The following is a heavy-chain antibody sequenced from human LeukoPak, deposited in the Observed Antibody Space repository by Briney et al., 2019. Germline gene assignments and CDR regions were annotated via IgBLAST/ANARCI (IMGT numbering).Heavy chain of an antibody. Sequence: PSETLSLTCAVYGGSFSGYYWSWIRQPPGKGLEWIGEINHSGSTNYNPSLKSRITISVDKSKNQFSLKLSSVTAADTAVYYCARDHGDGYNYVGYWGQGTLVTVSS. J-gene: IGHJ4*02. CDR1: GGSFSGYY. CDR2: INHSGST. D-gene: IGHD5-24*01. V-gene: IGHV4-34*01. CDR3: ARDHGDGYNYVGY.